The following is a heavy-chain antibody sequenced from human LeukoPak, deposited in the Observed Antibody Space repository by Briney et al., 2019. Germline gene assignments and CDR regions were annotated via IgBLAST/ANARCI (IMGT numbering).Heavy chain of an antibody. CDR2: MNPNSGNT. V-gene: IGHV1-8*01. J-gene: IGHJ6*02. CDR1: GYTFTSYD. Sequence: ASVKVSCKASGYTFTSYDINWVRQATGQGLEWMGWMNPNSGNTGYAQKFQGRVTMTRNTSISTAYMELSSLRSEDTAVYYCVRDLRGWLNYYYYGMDVWGQGTTVTVSS. D-gene: IGHD6-19*01. CDR3: VRDLRGWLNYYYYGMDV.